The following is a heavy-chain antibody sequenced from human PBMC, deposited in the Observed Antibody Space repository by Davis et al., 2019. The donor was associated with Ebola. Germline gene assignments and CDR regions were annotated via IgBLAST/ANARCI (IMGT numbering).Heavy chain of an antibody. D-gene: IGHD1-26*01. V-gene: IGHV5-10-1*01. Sequence: GESLKISCKGSGYSFTSYWISWVRRMPGKGLEWMGRIDPSDSYTNYSPSFQGHVTISADKSISTAYLQWSSLKASDTAMYYCARTSGSYFISTDYWGQGTLVTVSS. CDR2: IDPSDSYT. CDR3: ARTSGSYFISTDY. CDR1: GYSFTSYW. J-gene: IGHJ4*02.